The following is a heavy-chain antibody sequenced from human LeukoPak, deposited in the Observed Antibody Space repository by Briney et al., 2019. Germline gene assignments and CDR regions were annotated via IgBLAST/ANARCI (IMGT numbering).Heavy chain of an antibody. CDR2: VSSDGGTK. J-gene: IGHJ4*02. V-gene: IGHV3-30*03. CDR3: ARDLFLEMATIMDY. D-gene: IGHD5-24*01. Sequence: GRSLRLSCAASRFTFSSYGMHWVRQAPGKGLEWVAVVSSDGGTKYYADSVKGRFTISRDNSKNTLYLQMNSLKTEDTAVYYCARDLFLEMATIMDYWGQGTLVTVSS. CDR1: RFTFSSYG.